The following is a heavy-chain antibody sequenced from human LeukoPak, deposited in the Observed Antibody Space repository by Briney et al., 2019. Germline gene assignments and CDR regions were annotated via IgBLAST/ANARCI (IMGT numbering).Heavy chain of an antibody. CDR3: AREADYYDSSGAGAFDI. V-gene: IGHV4-59*01. CDR2: IYYSGST. CDR1: GGSISSYY. J-gene: IGHJ3*02. Sequence: PSETLSLTCTVSGGSISSYYWSWIRQPPGKGLEWIGYIYYSGSTNYNPSLKSRVTISVDTSRNQFSLKLSSVTAADTAVYYCAREADYYDSSGAGAFDIWGQGTMVTVSS. D-gene: IGHD3-22*01.